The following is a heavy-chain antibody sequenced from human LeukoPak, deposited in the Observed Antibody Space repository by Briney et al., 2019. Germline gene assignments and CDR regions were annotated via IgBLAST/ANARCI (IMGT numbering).Heavy chain of an antibody. CDR1: GFDLNTYE. V-gene: IGHV3-48*03. CDR3: ARGDPHAYL. Sequence: PGGSLRLSCAASGFDLNTYEMNWVRQAPGKGLEWIADITNSGHTKNYADSVKGRFTISRDNAGTSLYLQMNSLRVEDTGVYYCARGDPHAYLCGQGALVTVSS. CDR2: ITNSGHTK. J-gene: IGHJ5*02.